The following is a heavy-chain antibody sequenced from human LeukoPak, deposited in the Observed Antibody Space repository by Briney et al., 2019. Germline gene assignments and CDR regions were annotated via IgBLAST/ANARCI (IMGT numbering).Heavy chain of an antibody. D-gene: IGHD3-10*01. CDR3: ADFGSGSYCFDY. V-gene: IGHV3-30-3*01. Sequence: PGGSLRLSCAASGFTFSSYAVHWVRQAPGKGLEWVAVISYDGSNKYYADSVKGRFTISRDNSKNTLYLQMDSLRAEDTAIYYCADFGSGSYCFDYWGQGTLVTVSS. CDR1: GFTFSSYA. J-gene: IGHJ4*02. CDR2: ISYDGSNK.